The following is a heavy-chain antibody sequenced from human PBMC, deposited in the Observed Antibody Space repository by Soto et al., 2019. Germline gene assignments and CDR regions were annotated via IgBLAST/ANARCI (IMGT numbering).Heavy chain of an antibody. CDR2: ISYDGSNK. Sequence: GGSLRLSCAASGFTFSSYAMHWFRQAPGKGLEWVAVISYDGSNKYYADSVKGRFTISRDNSNNTLYLQMNSLRAEDTAVYYCAGVRTMGMGMIFLDYWGQGTLVTVSS. V-gene: IGHV3-30-3*01. CDR3: AGVRTMGMGMIFLDY. J-gene: IGHJ4*02. D-gene: IGHD3-22*01. CDR1: GFTFSSYA.